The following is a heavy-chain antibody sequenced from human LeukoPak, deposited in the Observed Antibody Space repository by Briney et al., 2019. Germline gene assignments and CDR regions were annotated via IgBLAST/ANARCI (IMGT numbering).Heavy chain of an antibody. Sequence: GGSLRLSCVASGFTFRKYWLHWVRQAPGKGLEWVSAISGSGGSTYYADSVKGRFTISRDNSKNTLYLQMNSLRAEDTAVYYCAKDSGWYSSFDYWGQGTLVTVSS. V-gene: IGHV3-23*01. D-gene: IGHD6-13*01. CDR1: GFTFRKYW. CDR3: AKDSGWYSSFDY. J-gene: IGHJ4*02. CDR2: ISGSGGST.